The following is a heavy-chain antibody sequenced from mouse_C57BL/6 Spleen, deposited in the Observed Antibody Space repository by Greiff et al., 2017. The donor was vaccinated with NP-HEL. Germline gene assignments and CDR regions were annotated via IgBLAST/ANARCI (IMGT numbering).Heavy chain of an antibody. Sequence: EVQLVESGGGLVKPGGSLKLSCAASGFTFSDYGMHWVRQAPEKGLEWVAYISSGSSTIYYADTVKGRFTISRDDAKNTLFLQITSLRSEDTAMYYCARPSNNWDFDVWGTGTTVTVSS. J-gene: IGHJ1*03. CDR3: ARPSNNWDFDV. V-gene: IGHV5-17*01. D-gene: IGHD2-5*01. CDR2: ISSGSSTI. CDR1: GFTFSDYG.